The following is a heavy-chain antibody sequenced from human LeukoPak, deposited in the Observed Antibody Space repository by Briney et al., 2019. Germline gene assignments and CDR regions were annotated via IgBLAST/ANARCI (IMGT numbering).Heavy chain of an antibody. Sequence: GESLRLSCAASGFTFSNYIMSWVRQAPGKGLECVSSISGSSVTTSYADSLKGRFSISRDNSKNTLYLQMNSLRAEDTAVYYCAKRDTTGLYYFDYWGQGTMVTVSS. V-gene: IGHV3-23*01. CDR2: ISGSSVTT. J-gene: IGHJ4*02. CDR3: AKRDTTGLYYFDY. D-gene: IGHD2-8*01. CDR1: GFTFSNYI.